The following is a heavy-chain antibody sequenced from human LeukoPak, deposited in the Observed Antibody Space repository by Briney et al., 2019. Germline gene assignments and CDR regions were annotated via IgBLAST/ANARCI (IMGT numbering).Heavy chain of an antibody. CDR3: ARDWVGDGYNYYHYFDC. D-gene: IGHD5-24*01. V-gene: IGHV3-11*01. CDR2: ISTSGGTI. J-gene: IGHJ4*02. Sequence: KPGGSLRLSCAASGFTFSDYYMSWIRQAPGKGLEWVSYISTSGGTIYYADSVKGRFTISRDIAKNSLYLQMSSLRAEDTAVYYCARDWVGDGYNYYHYFDCWGQGALVTVSS. CDR1: GFTFSDYY.